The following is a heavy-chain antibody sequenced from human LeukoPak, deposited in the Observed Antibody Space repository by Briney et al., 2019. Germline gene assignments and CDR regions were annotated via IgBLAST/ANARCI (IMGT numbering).Heavy chain of an antibody. CDR3: ARFSRGYPWYYYYGMDI. V-gene: IGHV4-61*08. J-gene: IGHJ6*02. Sequence: SETLSLTCTVSGGSISSGGYYWSWIRQPPGKGLEWIGYIYYSGSTNYNPSLKSRVTMSVDTSKNQFSLKLSSVTAADTAEYYFARFSRGYPWYYYYGMDIPGPRATGTASS. CDR2: IYYSGST. D-gene: IGHD3-10*01. CDR1: GGSISSGGYY.